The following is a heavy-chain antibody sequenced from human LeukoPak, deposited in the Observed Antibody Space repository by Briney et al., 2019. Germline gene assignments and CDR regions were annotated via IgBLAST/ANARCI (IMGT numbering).Heavy chain of an antibody. Sequence: PGGSLRLSCAASGFTFSSYSMNWVRQAPGKGLEWVSSISSSSSYIYYADSVKGRFSISRDNAKNSLYLQMNSLRAEDTAVYYCARDGSGYGMDVWGQGTTVTVSS. J-gene: IGHJ6*02. CDR2: ISSSSSYI. CDR1: GFTFSSYS. D-gene: IGHD1-14*01. CDR3: ARDGSGYGMDV. V-gene: IGHV3-21*01.